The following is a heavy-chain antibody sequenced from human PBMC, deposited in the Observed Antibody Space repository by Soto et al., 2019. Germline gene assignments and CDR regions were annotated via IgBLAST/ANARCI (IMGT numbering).Heavy chain of an antibody. CDR1: GYTFTRYD. J-gene: IGHJ6*02. CDR3: ARGWPAILPYSDWLFPPGPFYYGMYV. D-gene: IGHD3-9*01. V-gene: IGHV1-8*01. Sequence: ASVKVSCKASGYTFTRYDINWVRQATGQGLEGMGWMNPNSGNTGYAQKFQGRVTMTRNTSISTAYMELSSLRSEDTAVYYCARGWPAILPYSDWLFPPGPFYYGMYVWRQGLTVT. CDR2: MNPNSGNT.